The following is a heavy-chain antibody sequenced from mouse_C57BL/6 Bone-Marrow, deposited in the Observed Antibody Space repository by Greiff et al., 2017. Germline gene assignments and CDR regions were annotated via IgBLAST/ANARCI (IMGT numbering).Heavy chain of an antibody. Sequence: QVQLQQSGAELARPGASVKLSCKASGYTFTSYGISWVKQRTGQGLEWIGEIYPRSGNTYYNEKFKGKATLTADKSSSTAYMELRSLTSEDSAVYFCARSNYVYDGGVYYYAMDYGGQGTSVTGSS. D-gene: IGHD2-2*01. CDR1: GYTFTSYG. CDR3: ARSNYVYDGGVYYYAMDY. J-gene: IGHJ4*01. CDR2: IYPRSGNT. V-gene: IGHV1-81*01.